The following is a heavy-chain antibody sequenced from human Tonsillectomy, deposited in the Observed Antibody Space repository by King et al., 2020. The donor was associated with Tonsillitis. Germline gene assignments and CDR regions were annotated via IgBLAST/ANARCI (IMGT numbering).Heavy chain of an antibody. D-gene: IGHD3-10*01. V-gene: IGHV4-34*01. J-gene: IGHJ5*02. CDR2: INHSGST. CDR1: GGSFSGYY. CDR3: ARGGNYYGSGSYYLHNWFDP. Sequence: VQLQQWGAGLLKPSETLSLTCAVYGGSFSGYYWSWIRQPPGKGLEWIGEINHSGSTNYNPSLKSRVTISVDTSKNQFSLKLSSVTAADTAVYYCARGGNYYGSGSYYLHNWFDPWGQGTLVTVSS.